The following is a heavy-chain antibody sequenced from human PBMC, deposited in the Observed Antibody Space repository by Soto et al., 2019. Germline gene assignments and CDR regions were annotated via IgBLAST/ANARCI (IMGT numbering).Heavy chain of an antibody. V-gene: IGHV3-74*01. CDR2: ITSDGSVT. D-gene: IGHD3-10*01. CDR1: GFTFSDYW. Sequence: EVQLVESGGGLVQPGGSLRLSCTASGFTFSDYWMHWVRQVPGEGLVWVSRITSDGSVTSYADSLKGRFTIARDNAKNTLFLQMNSLGAGDTAVYYCARGVFGSGTANDYWGQGTLVTVSS. CDR3: ARGVFGSGTANDY. J-gene: IGHJ4*02.